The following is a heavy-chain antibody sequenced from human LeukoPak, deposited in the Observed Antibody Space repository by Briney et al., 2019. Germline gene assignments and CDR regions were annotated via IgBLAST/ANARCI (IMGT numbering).Heavy chain of an antibody. CDR1: GYSFTTLY. Sequence: GESLKISCQASGYSFTTLYISWVRQMPGKGLEWMGRIDPSDSYTDYSPAFEGHVTISVDQSINTAFLQWSSLKASDTAMYYCARQIEAGATSPFDYWSQGTLFTVSS. V-gene: IGHV5-10-1*01. CDR2: IDPSDSYT. CDR3: ARQIEAGATSPFDY. J-gene: IGHJ4*02. D-gene: IGHD1-26*01.